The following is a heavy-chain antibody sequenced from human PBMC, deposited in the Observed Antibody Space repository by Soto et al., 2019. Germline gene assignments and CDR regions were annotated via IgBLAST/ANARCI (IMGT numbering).Heavy chain of an antibody. D-gene: IGHD5-18*01. Sequence: QVQLVQSGAEVKKPGASVKVSCQTSGYNFSAYYFNWVRQAAGQGPEWMGWLNPRDGQTGYVQKFRGRVTMTRDTSIATVYLELSRLTSEDTAIYFCARETDTSMVDYWGQGTLVTVSS. J-gene: IGHJ4*02. V-gene: IGHV1-8*01. CDR3: ARETDTSMVDY. CDR2: LNPRDGQT. CDR1: GYNFSAYY.